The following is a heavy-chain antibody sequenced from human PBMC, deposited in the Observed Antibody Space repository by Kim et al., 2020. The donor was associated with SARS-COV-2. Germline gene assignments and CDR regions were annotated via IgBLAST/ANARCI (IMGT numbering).Heavy chain of an antibody. CDR2: INQRGIT. CDR1: GGSFSDYF. V-gene: IGHV4-34*01. CDR3: ARGKNAGPSWYSDL. Sequence: SETLSLTCALYGGSFSDYFSTWIRQPPGKGLEWIAEINQRGITNYNPSLKSRGTISIDTSNNQFSLKLNSLTAADTAIYYCARGKNAGPSWYSDLWGRGT. J-gene: IGHJ2*01. D-gene: IGHD6-13*01.